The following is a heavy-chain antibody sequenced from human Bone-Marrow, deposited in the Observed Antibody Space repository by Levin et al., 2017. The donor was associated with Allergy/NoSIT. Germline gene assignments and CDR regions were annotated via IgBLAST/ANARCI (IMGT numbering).Heavy chain of an antibody. CDR1: GGSITSRGYY. CDR2: IYYSGTT. Sequence: SETLSLTCNVFGGSITSRGYYWSWIRQHPGKGLEWIGYIYYSGTTFYNPSLKSRVTISVDTSKNQVSLKLKSVTAADTAVYYCARDEYHYNSSGYWRGMDVWGQGTTVTVS. J-gene: IGHJ6*02. D-gene: IGHD3-22*01. V-gene: IGHV4-31*03. CDR3: ARDEYHYNSSGYWRGMDV.